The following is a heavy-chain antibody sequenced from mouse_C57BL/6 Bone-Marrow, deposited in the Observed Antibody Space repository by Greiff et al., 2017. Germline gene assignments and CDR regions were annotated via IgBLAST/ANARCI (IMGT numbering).Heavy chain of an antibody. J-gene: IGHJ3*01. D-gene: IGHD2-1*01. V-gene: IGHV1-82*01. CDR2: IYPGDGDT. CDR1: GYAFSSSW. Sequence: VKLQESGPELVKPGASVKISCKASGYAFSSSWMNWVKQRPGKGLEWIGRIYPGDGDTNYNGKFKGKATLTADKSSSTAYMQLSSLTSEDSAVYFCAREGGNYFWFAYWGQGTLVTVSA. CDR3: AREGGNYFWFAY.